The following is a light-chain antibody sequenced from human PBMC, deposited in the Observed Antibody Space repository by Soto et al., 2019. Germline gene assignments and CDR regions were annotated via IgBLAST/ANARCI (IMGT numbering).Light chain of an antibody. CDR3: QQYNNWPTWT. V-gene: IGKV3-15*01. CDR2: DAS. J-gene: IGKJ1*01. Sequence: EIVLTQSPGTLSLFPGERSTLSCRSSQSVSSNLAWYQQKPGQAPRLLIYDASTRATGIPARFSGSGSGTEFTLTISSLQSEDFAVYYCQQYNNWPTWTFGQGTKVDIK. CDR1: QSVSSN.